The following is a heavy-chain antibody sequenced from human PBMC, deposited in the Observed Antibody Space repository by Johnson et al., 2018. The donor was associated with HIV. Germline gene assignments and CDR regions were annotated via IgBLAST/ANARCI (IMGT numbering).Heavy chain of an antibody. Sequence: VQLVESGGGLVQPGGSLKLSCVASGFTFSASAIHWVRQASGKGLEWVGHISSKTNSYATELAASLKGRFTISRDDSKNTAYLQINSLKSEDAAVYYCAREMCSGGSCYAFDIWGQGTMVTVSS. D-gene: IGHD2-15*01. J-gene: IGHJ3*02. V-gene: IGHV3-73*01. CDR3: AREMCSGGSCYAFDI. CDR2: ISSKTNSYAT. CDR1: GFTFSASA.